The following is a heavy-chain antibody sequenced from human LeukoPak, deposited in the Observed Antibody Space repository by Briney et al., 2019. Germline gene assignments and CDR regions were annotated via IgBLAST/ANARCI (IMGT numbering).Heavy chain of an antibody. CDR3: ATAHSGWYNY. CDR2: FDPEDGET. Sequence: GASVNVSCKVSVYTLTELSMHWVRQAPGKGLEWMGGFDPEDGETIYAQKFQGRVTMTEDTSTDTAYMELSSLRSEDTAVYYCATAHSGWYNYWGQGTLVTVSS. V-gene: IGHV1-24*01. J-gene: IGHJ4*02. D-gene: IGHD6-19*01. CDR1: VYTLTELS.